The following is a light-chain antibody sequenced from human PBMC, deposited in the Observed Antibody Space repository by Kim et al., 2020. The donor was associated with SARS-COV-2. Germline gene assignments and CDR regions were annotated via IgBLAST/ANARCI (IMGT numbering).Light chain of an antibody. CDR2: EVS. CDR1: RRDVDEYNY. CDR3: SSYTSSSGLMV. Sequence: SITMSCTGTRRDVDEYNYGAWYQQHRGKAPKLMIYEVSKRPSGVSYRFYGSKSGNTASLTISGLQAEDEADYYRSSYTSSSGLMVFGGGTQLTVL. V-gene: IGLV2-14*01. J-gene: IGLJ3*02.